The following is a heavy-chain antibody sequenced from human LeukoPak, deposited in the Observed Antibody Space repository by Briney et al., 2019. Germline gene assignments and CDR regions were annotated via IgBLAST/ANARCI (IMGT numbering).Heavy chain of an antibody. Sequence: GGSLRLSCAVSGFTVSSNYMSWVRQAPGKGLEWVSVIYSGGSTYYADSVKGRFTISRDNSKNTLYLQMNSLRAGDTAVYYCARGFRGGHFDYWGQGTLVTVSS. D-gene: IGHD3-16*01. J-gene: IGHJ4*02. CDR2: IYSGGST. V-gene: IGHV3-53*01. CDR3: ARGFRGGHFDY. CDR1: GFTVSSNY.